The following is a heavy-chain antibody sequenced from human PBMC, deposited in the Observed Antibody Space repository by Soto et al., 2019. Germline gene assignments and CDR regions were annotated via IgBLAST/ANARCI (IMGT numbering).Heavy chain of an antibody. D-gene: IGHD6-19*01. CDR3: ARGGRRYYSSGQSDAFDI. CDR1: GCTLTRYN. Sequence: KRVASGKGVGKGAGCTLTRYNVHWVRHAPGQGLEWIGWINPNSGGTNYAQKFQGWVTMTRDTSISTAYMELSRLRSDDTAVYYCARGGRRYYSSGQSDAFDIWGQGTMVTVSS. V-gene: IGHV1-2*04. CDR2: INPNSGGT. J-gene: IGHJ3*02.